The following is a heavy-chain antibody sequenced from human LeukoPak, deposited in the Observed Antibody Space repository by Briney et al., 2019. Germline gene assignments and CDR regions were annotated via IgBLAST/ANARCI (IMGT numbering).Heavy chain of an antibody. CDR3: GTSRSRRRDFDWLLQESPHPYGMDV. D-gene: IGHD3-9*01. CDR1: GYTFTGYY. CDR2: INPNSGGT. J-gene: IGHJ6*02. V-gene: IGHV1-2*02. Sequence: ASVKVSCKASGYTFTGYYMHWVRQAPGQGLEWMGWINPNSGGTNYAQKFQGRVTMTRDTSISTAYMELSRLRSDDTAVYYCGTSRSRRRDFDWLLQESPHPYGMDVWGQGTTVTVSS.